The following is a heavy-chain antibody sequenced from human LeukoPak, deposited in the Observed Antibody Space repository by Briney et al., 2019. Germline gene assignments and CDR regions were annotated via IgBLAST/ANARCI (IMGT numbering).Heavy chain of an antibody. V-gene: IGHV3-23*01. CDR1: GFTFDNHA. CDR3: AKDILTYYYGTSGYYFDY. J-gene: IGHJ4*02. D-gene: IGHD3-3*01. Sequence: GGSLRLSCAASGFTFDNHAMTWVRQAPGKGLEWVSLITGSGDARYYAVSVKGRFTISRDNSKNTLHLQMNTLRVEDTALYYCAKDILTYYYGTSGYYFDYWGQGTLVTVSS. CDR2: ITGSGDAR.